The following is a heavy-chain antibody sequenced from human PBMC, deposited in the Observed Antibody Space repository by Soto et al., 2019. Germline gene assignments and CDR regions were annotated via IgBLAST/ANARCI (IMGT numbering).Heavy chain of an antibody. Sequence: KPGGSLRLSCAASGFTFSNAWMNWVRQAPGKGLEWVGRIKSKTDGGTTDYAAPVKGRFTISRDDSKNTLYLQMNSLKTEDSAVYYCTTDLPYYYGSGSAMVYYYGMDVWGQGTTVTVSS. CDR3: TTDLPYYYGSGSAMVYYYGMDV. CDR1: GFTFSNAW. D-gene: IGHD3-10*01. J-gene: IGHJ6*02. V-gene: IGHV3-15*07. CDR2: IKSKTDGGTT.